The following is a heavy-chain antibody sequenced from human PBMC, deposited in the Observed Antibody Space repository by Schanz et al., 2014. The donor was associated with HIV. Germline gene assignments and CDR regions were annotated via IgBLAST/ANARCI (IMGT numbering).Heavy chain of an antibody. CDR1: GFTFDDCA. J-gene: IGHJ4*02. CDR2: ISWSGRNR. V-gene: IGHV3-9*01. D-gene: IGHD3-22*01. CDR3: VKGWSHDRDDFDY. Sequence: EVHLLVESGGGLVQPGGSLRLSCKASGFTFDDCAMHWVRQVPQKGLEWVSGISWSGRNRGYADSVRGRFTISRDNGKNSLYLQMNSLRTGDTAMYYCVKGWSHDRDDFDYWGRGIMVTVSS.